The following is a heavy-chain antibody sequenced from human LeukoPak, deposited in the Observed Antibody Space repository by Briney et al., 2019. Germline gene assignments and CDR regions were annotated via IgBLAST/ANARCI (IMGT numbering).Heavy chain of an antibody. J-gene: IGHJ4*02. CDR2: IFYSGST. Sequence: SETLSLTCTVSGGSISGYYWSWIRQPPGKGLEWIGYIFYSGSTNYNPSLKSRVTISVDTSKNQFSLKLASVTAADTAVYYCATESWIQGEDYWGQGTLVTVSS. V-gene: IGHV4-59*08. D-gene: IGHD5-18*01. CDR3: ATESWIQGEDY. CDR1: GGSISGYY.